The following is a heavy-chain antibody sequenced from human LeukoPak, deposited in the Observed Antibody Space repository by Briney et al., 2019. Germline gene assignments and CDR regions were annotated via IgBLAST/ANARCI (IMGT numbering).Heavy chain of an antibody. CDR1: GFTFSTYA. V-gene: IGHV3-23*01. CDR2: ISGSGSSS. CDR3: AKDRRSSSGWYCGFDP. Sequence: GGSLRLSCAASGFTFSTYAMSWVRQAPGKGLEWVSGISGSGSSSYYADSVKGRFTISRDNSKNTLYLQMNSLRAEDTAVYYCAKDRRSSSGWYCGFDPWGQGTLVTVSS. J-gene: IGHJ5*02. D-gene: IGHD6-19*01.